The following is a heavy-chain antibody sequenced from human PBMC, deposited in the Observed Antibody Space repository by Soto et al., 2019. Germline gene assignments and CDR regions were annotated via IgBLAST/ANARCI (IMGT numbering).Heavy chain of an antibody. V-gene: IGHV4-30-4*01. CDR2: NYYSGTT. D-gene: IGHD2-15*01. CDR1: GGSISSGDYY. Sequence: SETLSLTCTVSGGSISSGDYYWSWSRRPPGKGLEWSGYNYYSGTTYYNPSLKSRVTISVDTSTNQFSLKLSSVTAADTAVYYCARDCSGGSCHAAFDIWGQGTMVTVSS. CDR3: ARDCSGGSCHAAFDI. J-gene: IGHJ3*02.